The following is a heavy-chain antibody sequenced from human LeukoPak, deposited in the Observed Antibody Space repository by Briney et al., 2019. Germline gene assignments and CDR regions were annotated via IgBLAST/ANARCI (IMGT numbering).Heavy chain of an antibody. CDR1: GFTFSSYS. CDR3: AKERGVDTTLVYC. Sequence: GGSLRLSCAASGFTFSSYSMNWVRQAPGKGLEWVSSISSSSSYIYYADSVKGRFTISRDNSKNTLYLQMNSLRAEDTAVYYCAKERGVDTTLVYCWGQGTLVTVSS. J-gene: IGHJ4*02. CDR2: ISSSSSYI. V-gene: IGHV3-21*04. D-gene: IGHD5-18*01.